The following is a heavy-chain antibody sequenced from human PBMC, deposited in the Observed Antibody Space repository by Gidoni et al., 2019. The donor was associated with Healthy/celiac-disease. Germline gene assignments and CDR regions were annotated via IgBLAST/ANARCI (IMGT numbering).Heavy chain of an antibody. Sequence: QLQLQESGPGMVKPSETLSLTCTVSGGSISSSSYYWGWIRPPPGKGLVWIVSIYYSASTYYNPSLKSRVTISVYTAKNPFSLKLSSVTAADTAVYYCARGRVYYDFWSGYYFDYWGQGTLVTVSS. V-gene: IGHV4-39*07. CDR2: IYYSAST. D-gene: IGHD3-3*01. CDR3: ARGRVYYDFWSGYYFDY. J-gene: IGHJ4*02. CDR1: GGSISSSSYY.